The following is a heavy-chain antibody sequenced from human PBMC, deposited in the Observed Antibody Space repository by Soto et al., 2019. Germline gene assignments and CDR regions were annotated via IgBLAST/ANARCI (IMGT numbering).Heavy chain of an antibody. V-gene: IGHV4-31*03. CDR2: IYYSGST. CDR3: AREGYYYDSSGYQYYFDY. Sequence: PSETLSLTCTVSGGSISSGGYYWSWIRQHPGKGLEWIGYIYYSGSTYYNPSLKSRVTISVDTSKNQFSLKLSSVTAADTAVYYCAREGYYYDSSGYQYYFDYWGQGTLVTVSS. CDR1: GGSISSGGYY. J-gene: IGHJ4*02. D-gene: IGHD3-22*01.